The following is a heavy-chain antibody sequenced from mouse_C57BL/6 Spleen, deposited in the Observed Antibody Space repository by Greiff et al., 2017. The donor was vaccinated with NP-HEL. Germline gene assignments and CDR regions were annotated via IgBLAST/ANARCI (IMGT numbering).Heavy chain of an antibody. CDR2: ISYDGSN. J-gene: IGHJ2*01. V-gene: IGHV3-6*01. CDR3: ARVYGNVYFDY. CDR1: GYSITSGYY. Sequence: DVQLQESGPGLVKPSQSLSLTCSVTGYSITSGYYWNWIRQFPGNKLEWMGYISYDGSNNYNPSLKNRISITRDTSKNQFFLKLNSVTTEDTATYYCARVYGNVYFDYWGQGTTLTVSS. D-gene: IGHD2-1*01.